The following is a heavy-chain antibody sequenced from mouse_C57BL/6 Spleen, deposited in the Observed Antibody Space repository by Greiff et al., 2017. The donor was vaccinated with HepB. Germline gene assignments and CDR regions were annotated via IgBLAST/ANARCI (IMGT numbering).Heavy chain of an antibody. J-gene: IGHJ2*01. CDR2: IYPGDGDT. Sequence: VQLQESGPELVKPGASVKISCKASGYAFSSSWMNWVKQRPGKGLEWIGRIYPGDGDTNYNGKFKGKATLTADKSSSTAYMQLSSLTSEDSAVYFCARGTDDGYSLFDYWGQGTTLTVSS. D-gene: IGHD2-3*01. CDR1: GYAFSSSW. V-gene: IGHV1-82*01. CDR3: ARGTDDGYSLFDY.